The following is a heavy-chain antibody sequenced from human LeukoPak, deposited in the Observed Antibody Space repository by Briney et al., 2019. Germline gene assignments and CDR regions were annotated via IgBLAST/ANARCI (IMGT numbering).Heavy chain of an antibody. CDR3: ARDKILYYYDSSGGFDY. Sequence: GRSLRLSCAASGFTFSSYAMHWVRQAPGKGLEWVANIKQDGSEKYYVDSVKGRFTISRDNAKNSLYLQMNSLRAEDTAVYYCARDKILYYYDSSGGFDYWGQGTLVTVSS. D-gene: IGHD3-22*01. J-gene: IGHJ4*02. CDR2: IKQDGSEK. CDR1: GFTFSSYA. V-gene: IGHV3-7*01.